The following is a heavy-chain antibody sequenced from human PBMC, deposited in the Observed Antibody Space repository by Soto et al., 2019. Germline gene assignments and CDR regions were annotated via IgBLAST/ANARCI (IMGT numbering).Heavy chain of an antibody. Sequence: EVQLLESGGGLVQPGGSLRLSCAASGFTFSIYAMSWVRQAPGKGLEWVSAISGSGVTTYYADSVKGRFTISRDNSKNTLYLQMNSLRAEDTAVYYCAKVSGPSSTRGATFDYWGQGTLVTVSS. J-gene: IGHJ4*02. CDR1: GFTFSIYA. CDR3: AKVSGPSSTRGATFDY. V-gene: IGHV3-23*01. CDR2: ISGSGVTT. D-gene: IGHD2-2*01.